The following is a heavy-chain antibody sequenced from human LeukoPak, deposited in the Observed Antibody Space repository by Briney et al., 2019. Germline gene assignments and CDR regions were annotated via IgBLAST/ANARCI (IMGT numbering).Heavy chain of an antibody. CDR3: ARVATPDVSSPLDF. CDR2: IFSSGGA. D-gene: IGHD6-19*01. J-gene: IGHJ4*02. Sequence: PSETLSLTCTVSGGSISSYYWSWIRQPAGEGLQYIGRIFSSGGANYNPSLQSRVAMSVDTSQNLFSLKLTSVTAADTAVYFCARVATPDVSSPLDFWGQGILVTVSS. V-gene: IGHV4-4*07. CDR1: GGSISSYY.